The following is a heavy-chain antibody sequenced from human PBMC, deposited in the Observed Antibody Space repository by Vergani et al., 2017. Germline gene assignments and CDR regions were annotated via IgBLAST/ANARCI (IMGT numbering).Heavy chain of an antibody. V-gene: IGHV4-31*03. J-gene: IGHJ4*02. CDR3: ARAPAGVAAAGASFDY. Sequence: QVQLQESGPGLVKPSQTLSLTCTVSGGSISSGGYYWSWIRQPPGKGLEWIGEINHSGSTNYNPSLKSRVTISVDTSKNQFSLKLSSVTAADTAVYYCARAPAGVAAAGASFDYWGQGTLVTVSS. CDR2: INHSGST. CDR1: GGSISSGGYY. D-gene: IGHD6-13*01.